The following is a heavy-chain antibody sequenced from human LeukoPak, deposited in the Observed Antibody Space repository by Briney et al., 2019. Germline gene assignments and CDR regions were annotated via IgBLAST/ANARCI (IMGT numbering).Heavy chain of an antibody. V-gene: IGHV3-21*01. Sequence: GGSLRLSCAASGFTFSSYAMSWVRQAPGKGLEWVSSITSSSSSIYSADSVKGRLTISRDNAKNSLYLEMNSLRDEDTAVYYCARDLAWGAYWGQGTLVTVSS. CDR1: GFTFSSYA. D-gene: IGHD4/OR15-4a*01. CDR3: ARDLAWGAY. CDR2: ITSSSSSI. J-gene: IGHJ4*02.